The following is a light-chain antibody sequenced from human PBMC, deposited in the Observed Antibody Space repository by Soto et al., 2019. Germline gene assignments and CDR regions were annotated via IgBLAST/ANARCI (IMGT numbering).Light chain of an antibody. CDR1: QTIAYNF. Sequence: IVLTQSPGTLSLSPGEVATLSCGASQTIAYNFLAWHQQKPGLAPRLLVYDASKRATGIPDRFSGSGSGTDFTLNITTLEPEDFAVDYCQHYGDSSSTFGGGTRVEI. CDR2: DAS. V-gene: IGKV3D-20*01. J-gene: IGKJ4*01. CDR3: QHYGDSSST.